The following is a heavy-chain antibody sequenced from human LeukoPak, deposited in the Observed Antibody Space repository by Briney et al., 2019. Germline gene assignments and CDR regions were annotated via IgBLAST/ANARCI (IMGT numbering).Heavy chain of an antibody. V-gene: IGHV4-39*01. J-gene: IGHJ4*02. D-gene: IGHD4/OR15-4a*01. CDR3: ARREKGLDYDFDY. CDR1: GGSISSSSYY. CDR2: IYYSGST. Sequence: SETLSLTCTVSGGSISSSSYYWGWIRQPPGKGLEWIGSIYYSGSTYYNPSLKSRVTISVDTSKNQFSLKLSSVTAADTAVYYCARREKGLDYDFDYWGQGTLVTVSS.